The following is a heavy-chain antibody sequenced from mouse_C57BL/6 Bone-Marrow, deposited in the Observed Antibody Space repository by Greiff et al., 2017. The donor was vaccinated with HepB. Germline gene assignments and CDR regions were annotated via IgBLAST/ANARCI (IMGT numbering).Heavy chain of an antibody. V-gene: IGHV1-59*01. CDR1: GYTFTSYW. CDR3: ARDILRS. D-gene: IGHD1-1*01. CDR2: IDPSDSYT. J-gene: IGHJ2*01. Sequence: QVQLQQPGAELVMPGASVKLSCKASGYTFTSYWMHWVKQRPGQGLEWIGVIDPSDSYTNYNQKFKGKATLTVDTSSSTAYMQLSSLTSEDSAVYYCARDILRSWGQGTTLTVSS.